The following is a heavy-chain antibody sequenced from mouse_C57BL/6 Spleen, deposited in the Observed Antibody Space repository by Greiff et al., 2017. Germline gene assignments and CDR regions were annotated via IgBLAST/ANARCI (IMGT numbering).Heavy chain of an antibody. D-gene: IGHD1-3*01. CDR2: IYPSDSET. J-gene: IGHJ4*01. V-gene: IGHV1-61*01. Sequence: QVQLQQPGAELVRPGSSVKLSCKASGYTFTSYWMDWVKQRPGQGLEWIGNIYPSDSETHYNQKFKDKATLTVDKSSSTAYMQLSSLTSEDSAVYYCAREGVMSKGAMDYWGQGTSVTVSS. CDR1: GYTFTSYW. CDR3: AREGVMSKGAMDY.